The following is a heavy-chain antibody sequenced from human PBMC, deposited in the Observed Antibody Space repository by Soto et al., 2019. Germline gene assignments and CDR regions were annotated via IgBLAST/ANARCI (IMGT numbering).Heavy chain of an antibody. V-gene: IGHV4-4*02. CDR2: IYHSGST. J-gene: IGHJ5*02. CDR1: GGSISSSNW. Sequence: SETLSLTCAVSGGSISSSNWWSWVRQPPGKGLEWIGEIYHSGSTNYNPSLKSRVTISVDKSKNQFSLKLSSVTAADTAVYYCARDLTTVVTNGWFDPWGQGTLVTVSS. CDR3: ARDLTTVVTNGWFDP. D-gene: IGHD4-17*01.